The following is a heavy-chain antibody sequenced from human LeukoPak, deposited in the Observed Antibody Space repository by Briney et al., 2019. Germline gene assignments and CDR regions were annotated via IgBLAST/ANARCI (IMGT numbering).Heavy chain of an antibody. CDR3: AGGYSGYGLDY. CDR1: GSKLTEFS. J-gene: IGHJ4*02. D-gene: IGHD5-12*01. Sequence: ASVKVSCKVFGSKLTEFSMHWVRQAPGKGLEWMGGFGPEHGETLYAQNFQGRVAVTEDRATDTAYMELSGLRSEDTAVYYCAGGYSGYGLDYWGQGTLVTVSS. V-gene: IGHV1-24*01. CDR2: FGPEHGET.